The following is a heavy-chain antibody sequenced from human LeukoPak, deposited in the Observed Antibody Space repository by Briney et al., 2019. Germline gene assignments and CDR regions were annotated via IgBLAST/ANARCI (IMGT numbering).Heavy chain of an antibody. CDR3: ATGGHVRVYDSSAYYGHY. V-gene: IGHV1-46*01. Sequence: ASVKVSCKASGYTFTSYGISWVRQAPGQGLEWMGIINPNRGSTSYAQKFQGRVTMTRDMSTSTVYMELSSLRSEDTAVYYCATGGHVRVYDSSAYYGHYWGQGTLVTVSS. J-gene: IGHJ4*02. CDR2: INPNRGST. CDR1: GYTFTSYG. D-gene: IGHD3-22*01.